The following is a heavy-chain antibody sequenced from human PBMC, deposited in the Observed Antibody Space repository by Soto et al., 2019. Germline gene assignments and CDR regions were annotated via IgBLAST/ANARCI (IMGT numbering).Heavy chain of an antibody. CDR2: ISYDGSNK. CDR1: GFTFSSYA. V-gene: IGHV3-30-3*01. Sequence: GGSLRLSCAASGFTFSSYAMHWVRQAPGKGLEWVAVISYDGSNKYYADSVKGRFTISRDNSKNTLYLQMNSLRAEDTAVYYCARGAYCSSTSCPTTPPPYYYYGMDVWGQGTTVTASS. CDR3: ARGAYCSSTSCPTTPPPYYYYGMDV. D-gene: IGHD2-2*01. J-gene: IGHJ6*02.